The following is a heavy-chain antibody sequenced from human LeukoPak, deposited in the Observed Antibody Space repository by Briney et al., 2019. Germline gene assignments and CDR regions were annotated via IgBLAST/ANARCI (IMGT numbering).Heavy chain of an antibody. D-gene: IGHD1-26*01. J-gene: IGHJ4*02. CDR3: ARAAVSGSYLVDSPDY. CDR1: GYTFTSYA. CDR2: INAGNGNT. V-gene: IGHV1-3*03. Sequence: ASVKVSCKASGYTFTSYAMHWVRQAPRQRLEWMGWINAGNGNTKYSQEFQGRVTITRDTSASTAYMELSSLRSEDMAVYYCARAAVSGSYLVDSPDYWGQGTLVTVSS.